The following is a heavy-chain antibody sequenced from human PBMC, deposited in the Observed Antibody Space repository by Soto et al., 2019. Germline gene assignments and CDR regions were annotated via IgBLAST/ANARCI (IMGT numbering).Heavy chain of an antibody. CDR3: ARGRYYDFWSGGYGMDV. Sequence: WETLSLTCAVYGGSFSGYYWSWIRQPPGKGLEWIGEINHSGSTNYNPSLKSRVTISVDTSKNQFSLKLSSVTAADTAVYYCARGRYYDFWSGGYGMDVWGQGTKVTVSS. CDR1: GGSFSGYY. CDR2: INHSGST. D-gene: IGHD3-3*01. J-gene: IGHJ6*02. V-gene: IGHV4-34*01.